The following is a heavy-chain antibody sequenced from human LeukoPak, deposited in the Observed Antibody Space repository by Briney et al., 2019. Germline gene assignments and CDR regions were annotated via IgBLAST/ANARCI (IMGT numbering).Heavy chain of an antibody. CDR3: ARDRGTVTTNYYYGMDV. CDR1: GGSISSGGYY. D-gene: IGHD4-17*01. V-gene: IGHV4-31*03. Sequence: PSETLSLTCTVSGGSISSGGYYWSWIRQHPGKGLEWIGYIYYSGSTYCNPSLKSRVTISVDTSKNQFSLKLSSVTAADTAVYYCARDRGTVTTNYYYGMDVWGQGTTVTVSS. J-gene: IGHJ6*02. CDR2: IYYSGST.